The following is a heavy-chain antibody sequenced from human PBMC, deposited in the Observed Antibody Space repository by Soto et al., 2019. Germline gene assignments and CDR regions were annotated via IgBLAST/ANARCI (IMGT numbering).Heavy chain of an antibody. CDR3: VRQGIGNRHGLVDV. J-gene: IGHJ6*02. V-gene: IGHV4-59*08. Sequence: QVQLQQSGPGLVKPSETLSLTCTVSSGPSSSHNWGWIRQPPGRGLEWIGYVYYTGGPSYNPSLTRRVTMSADPSTNHISLTLGSVTDADTAVNYCVRQGIGNRHGLVDVWGQGTTVSVSS. CDR2: VYYTGGP. D-gene: IGHD1-1*01. CDR1: SGPSSSHN.